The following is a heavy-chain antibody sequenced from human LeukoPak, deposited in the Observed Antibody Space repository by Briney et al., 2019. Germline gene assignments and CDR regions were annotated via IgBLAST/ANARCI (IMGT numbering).Heavy chain of an antibody. J-gene: IGHJ4*02. CDR1: GFTFSSYW. V-gene: IGHV3-7*01. CDR2: INHDATEK. CDR3: ARVRSAAAGRLDY. D-gene: IGHD6-13*01. Sequence: WGSLRLSCAASGFTFSSYWMSWVRQAPGKGLECVANINHDATEKYYVDSVKGRFTISRDNAKKSLYLQMNRLRADDTAVYHCARVRSAAAGRLDYWGQGTLVTVSS.